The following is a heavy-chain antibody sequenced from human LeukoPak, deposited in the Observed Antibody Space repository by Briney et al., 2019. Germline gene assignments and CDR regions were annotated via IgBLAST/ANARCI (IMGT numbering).Heavy chain of an antibody. D-gene: IGHD6-19*01. J-gene: IGHJ4*02. CDR2: INWNGGST. Sequence: ETLSLTCSVSGGSISSYYWSWIRQPPGKGLEWVAGINWNGGSTGYADSVKGRFTISRDNAKNSLFLQMNSLRAEDAALYYCAMGDSSGWYFDYWGQGILVTVSS. CDR1: GGSISSYY. V-gene: IGHV3-20*04. CDR3: AMGDSSGWYFDY.